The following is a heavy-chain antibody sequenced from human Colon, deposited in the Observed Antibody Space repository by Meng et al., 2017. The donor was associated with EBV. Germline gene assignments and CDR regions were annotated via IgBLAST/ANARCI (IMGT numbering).Heavy chain of an antibody. CDR2: IYHSGST. V-gene: IGHV4-4*02. CDR3: ARLSTTQGWYMIDY. CDR1: GGSITSTNW. D-gene: IGHD2-8*01. J-gene: IGHJ4*02. Sequence: QVQLQQWGARLLKPSGTLSLTCAVSGGSITSTNWWTWVRQAPGKGLEWIGEIYHSGSTNYNPSLESRVTMSVDKSKNQFSLKLFSVTAADTAVYYCARLSTTQGWYMIDYWGQGTLVTVSS.